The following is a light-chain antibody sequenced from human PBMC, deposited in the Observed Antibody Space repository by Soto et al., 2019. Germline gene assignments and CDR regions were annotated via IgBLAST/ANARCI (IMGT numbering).Light chain of an antibody. V-gene: IGLV2-8*01. CDR2: EVS. J-gene: IGLJ2*01. Sequence: QSALTQPPSASGSPTQSVTISCTGTSSDVGGYDYVSWYQQHPGKAPKLMICEVSKRPSGVPDRFSGSKSGNTASLTVSGLQAEDEADYYCSSDVGSNNLVFGGGTKLTVL. CDR1: SSDVGGYDY. CDR3: SSDVGSNNLV.